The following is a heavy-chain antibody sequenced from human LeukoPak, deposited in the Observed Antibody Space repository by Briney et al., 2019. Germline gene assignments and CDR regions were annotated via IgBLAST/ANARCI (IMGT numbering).Heavy chain of an antibody. CDR3: AKGSIVAAGNMNYFDY. D-gene: IGHD6-13*01. CDR2: ISGSGGST. V-gene: IGHV3-23*01. Sequence: GGSLRLSCAASGFTFSSYAMSWVRQAPGKGLEWVSAISGSGGSTYYADSVKGRFTISRDNSKNTLYLQMNSLRAEDTAVYYCAKGSIVAAGNMNYFDYWGQGTLVTVSS. CDR1: GFTFSSYA. J-gene: IGHJ4*02.